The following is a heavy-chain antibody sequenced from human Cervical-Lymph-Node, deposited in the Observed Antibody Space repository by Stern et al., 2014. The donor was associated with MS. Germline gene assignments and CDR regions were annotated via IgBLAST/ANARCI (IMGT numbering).Heavy chain of an antibody. CDR3: ATHAPGVVPAALDY. V-gene: IGHV2-5*02. Sequence: ITLKESGPTLVKPTQTLTLTCTFSGFSLSTSGVGVGWIRQPPGKALEWLAFIYWADSKRYSPALKNRPPITKDTSKNQVVLTMNNMDPVDTATFYCATHAPGVVPAALDYWGQGTLVTVS. CDR2: IYWADSK. J-gene: IGHJ4*02. D-gene: IGHD2-2*01. CDR1: GFSLSTSGVG.